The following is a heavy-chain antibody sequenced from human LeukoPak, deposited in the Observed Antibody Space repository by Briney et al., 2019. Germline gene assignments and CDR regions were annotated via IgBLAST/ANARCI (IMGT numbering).Heavy chain of an antibody. CDR3: ARDRPTGASRLFVVQ. CDR1: GFTFSTYA. Sequence: GGSLRLSCAASGFTFSTYAMTWVRQAPGKGLEWVSSMSSGGTYPYYADSVRGRFTISRDNAKNSLYLVMNSLRPEDTAIYYCARDRPTGASRLFVVQWGQGTLVTVSS. V-gene: IGHV3-21*01. J-gene: IGHJ4*02. CDR2: MSSGGTYP. D-gene: IGHD3-3*01.